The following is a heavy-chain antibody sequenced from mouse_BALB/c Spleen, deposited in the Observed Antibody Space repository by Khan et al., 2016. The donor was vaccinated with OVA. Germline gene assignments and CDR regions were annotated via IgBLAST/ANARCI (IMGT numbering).Heavy chain of an antibody. CDR3: TRGGRGTRFAY. D-gene: IGHD1-3*01. V-gene: IGHV1S137*01. CDR2: ISTYYGHA. CDR1: GYTFTDFT. Sequence: QVQLKQSGAELVRPGVSVKISCKGSGYTFTDFTMHWVRQSHAMSLEWIGVISTYYGHATYNQEFKDKATLTVDKSSSTAYMELARLTSEDSAIYYCTRGGRGTRFAYWGQGTLVTVSA. J-gene: IGHJ3*01.